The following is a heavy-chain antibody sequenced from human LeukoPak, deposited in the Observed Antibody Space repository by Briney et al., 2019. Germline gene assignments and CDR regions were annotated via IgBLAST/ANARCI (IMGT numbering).Heavy chain of an antibody. Sequence: SETLSLTCAVSGYSISSGYYWGCIRRPPGKGLEWIGSIYHSGSASYNPSLKSRLTTSVDTSKNQFSLKLSSVTASDTAVYYCARGDGSYPDWGQGTLVTFSS. D-gene: IGHD2-15*01. CDR1: GYSISSGYY. CDR2: IYHSGSA. CDR3: ARGDGSYPD. J-gene: IGHJ4*02. V-gene: IGHV4-38-2*01.